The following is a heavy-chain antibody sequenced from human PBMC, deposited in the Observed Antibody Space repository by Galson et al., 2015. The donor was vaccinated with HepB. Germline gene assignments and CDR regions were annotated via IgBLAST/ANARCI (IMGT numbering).Heavy chain of an antibody. V-gene: IGHV3-7*03. J-gene: IGHJ5*02. CDR1: GFTFSSYW. CDR2: IKQDGSEK. D-gene: IGHD3-9*01. Sequence: SLRLSCAASGFTFSSYWMSWVRQAPGKGLEWVANIKQDGSEKYYVDSVKGRFTISRDNAKNSLYLQMNSLRAEDTAVYYCAGESAYYDILTGYWANWFDPWGQGTLVTVSS. CDR3: AGESAYYDILTGYWANWFDP.